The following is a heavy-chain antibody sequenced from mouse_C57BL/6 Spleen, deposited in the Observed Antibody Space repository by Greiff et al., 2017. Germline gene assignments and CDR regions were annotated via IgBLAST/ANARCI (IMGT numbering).Heavy chain of an antibody. CDR2: IYPRSGNT. V-gene: IGHV1-81*01. J-gene: IGHJ2*01. D-gene: IGHD1-1*01. CDR3: ARNPLVLLDY. Sequence: QVQLKQSGAELARPGASVKLSCKASGYTFTSYGISWVKQRTGQGLEWIGEIYPRSGNTYYNEKFKGKATLTADKSSSTAYMERRSLTAEDSAVYFWARNPLVLLDYWGQGTTLTVSS. CDR1: GYTFTSYG.